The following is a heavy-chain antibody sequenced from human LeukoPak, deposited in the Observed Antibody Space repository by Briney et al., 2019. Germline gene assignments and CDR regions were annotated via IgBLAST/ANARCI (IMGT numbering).Heavy chain of an antibody. D-gene: IGHD3-22*01. CDR1: GGSISSYY. CDR3: ARDLKADSSGYYLDAFDI. V-gene: IGHV4-4*07. CDR2: IYTSGST. Sequence: SETLSLTCTVSGGSISSYYWSWIRQPAGKGLEWIGRIYTSGSTNYNPSLKSRVTMSVDTSKNQFSLKLSSVTAADTAVYYCARDLKADSSGYYLDAFDIWGQGTMVTVSS. J-gene: IGHJ3*02.